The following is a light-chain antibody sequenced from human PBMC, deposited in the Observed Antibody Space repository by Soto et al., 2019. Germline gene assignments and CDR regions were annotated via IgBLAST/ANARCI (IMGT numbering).Light chain of an antibody. J-gene: IGKJ1*01. CDR3: QQYNSYPWT. Sequence: DIQMTQSPSTLSASVSYRVTITCRASQSISSWLAWYQQKPGKAPKLLIYDASRVEGGVPSRFSGSGSGTEFTLPISSLQPDDFATYYCQQYNSYPWTFGQGTKVEIK. CDR1: QSISSW. CDR2: DAS. V-gene: IGKV1-5*01.